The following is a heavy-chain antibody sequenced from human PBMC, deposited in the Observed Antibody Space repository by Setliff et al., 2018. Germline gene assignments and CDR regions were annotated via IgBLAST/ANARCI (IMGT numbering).Heavy chain of an antibody. V-gene: IGHV1-3*01. CDR2: INAGNGNT. CDR3: ARAPSSTVINWFDP. J-gene: IGHJ5*02. CDR1: GYTFTSYA. Sequence: ASVKVSCKASGYTFTSYAMHWVRQAPGQRLEWMGWINAGNGNTKYSQKFQGRVTITADKSTSTAYMELSSLRSEDTAVYYCARAPSSTVINWFDPWGQGTLVTVS. D-gene: IGHD3-22*01.